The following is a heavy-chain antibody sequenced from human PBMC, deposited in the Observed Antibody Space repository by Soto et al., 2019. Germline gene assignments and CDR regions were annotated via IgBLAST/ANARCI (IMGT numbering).Heavy chain of an antibody. D-gene: IGHD4-17*01. V-gene: IGHV3-53*01. Sequence: EVQLVESGGGLIQPGGSLRLSCAASGFTVSSNYLSWVRQAPGKGLEWVSVFYSGGSTYYADSVKGRFTISRDNSKNTLWLQMNSLRAEDTAVYYFATRVGTTGRYYFDTWGQGTLVTVSS. CDR3: ATRVGTTGRYYFDT. CDR1: GFTVSSNY. CDR2: FYSGGST. J-gene: IGHJ4*02.